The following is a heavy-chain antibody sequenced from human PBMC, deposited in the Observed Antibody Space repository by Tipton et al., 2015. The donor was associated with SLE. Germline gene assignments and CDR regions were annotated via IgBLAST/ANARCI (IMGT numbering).Heavy chain of an antibody. CDR1: GGSISSYY. CDR2: IYYSGST. CDR3: ARLRELYYDSSPDAFDI. V-gene: IGHV4-59*12. D-gene: IGHD3-22*01. Sequence: TLSLTCTVSGGSISSYYWSWIRQPPGKGLEWIGYIYYSGSTNYNPSLKSRVTMSVGTSKNQFSLKLSSVTAADTAVYYCARLRELYYDSSPDAFDIWGQGTMVTVSS. J-gene: IGHJ3*02.